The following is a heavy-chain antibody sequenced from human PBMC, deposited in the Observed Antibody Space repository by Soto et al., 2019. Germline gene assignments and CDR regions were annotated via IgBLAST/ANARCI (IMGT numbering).Heavy chain of an antibody. CDR2: INAGDGNT. CDR1: GYIFTKYG. CDR3: VRDCAVPGNINFDL. V-gene: IGHV1-3*01. J-gene: IGHJ4*02. Sequence: GASVKVSCKASGYIFTKYGVHWVRQAPGQRLEWMGWINAGDGNTKYSRSFQGRVTITRYTSASTAYMELSSLRSEDTAVYYCVRDCAVPGNINFDLWGQVTVAPVSS. D-gene: IGHD6-19*01.